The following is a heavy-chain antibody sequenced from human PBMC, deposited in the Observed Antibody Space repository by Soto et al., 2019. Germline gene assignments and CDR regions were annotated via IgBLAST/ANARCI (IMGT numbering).Heavy chain of an antibody. CDR1: GFTFSGSA. CDR3: TRLNGYNWGFDY. J-gene: IGHJ4*02. Sequence: EVQLVESGGGLVQPGGSLKLSCAASGFTFSGSAMHWVRQASGKGLEWVGRIRSKANSYATAYAASVKGRFTISRDDSKNTAYLQMNSLKTEDTAVYYCTRLNGYNWGFDYWGQGTLVTVSS. D-gene: IGHD5-12*01. V-gene: IGHV3-73*01. CDR2: IRSKANSYAT.